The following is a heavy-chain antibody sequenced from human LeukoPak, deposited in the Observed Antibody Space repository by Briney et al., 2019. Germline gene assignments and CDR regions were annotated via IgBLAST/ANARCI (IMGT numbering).Heavy chain of an antibody. Sequence: TVKVSCKASGGTFSSYAISWVRQAPGQGLEWMGGIIPIFGTANYAQKFQGRVTITADKSTSTAYMELSSLRSEDTAVYYCARTLWFGELLHKKNYYYYYMDVWGKGTTVTVSS. V-gene: IGHV1-69*06. CDR2: IIPIFGTA. J-gene: IGHJ6*03. D-gene: IGHD3-10*01. CDR3: ARTLWFGELLHKKNYYYYYMDV. CDR1: GGTFSSYA.